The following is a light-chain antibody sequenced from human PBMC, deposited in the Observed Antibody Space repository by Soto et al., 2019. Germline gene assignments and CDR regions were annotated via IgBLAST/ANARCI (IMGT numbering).Light chain of an antibody. CDR2: DVS. V-gene: IGKV3-11*01. CDR1: QSASNY. J-gene: IGKJ1*01. CDR3: QQRANWPT. Sequence: EIVLTQSPATLSLSPGERATLSCRASQSASNYFAWYQQKPGQAPRLLIYDVSKRATGIPARFSGSGSGTDFTHTISSLEPEDFAVYYCQQRANWPTFGQGTKVEIK.